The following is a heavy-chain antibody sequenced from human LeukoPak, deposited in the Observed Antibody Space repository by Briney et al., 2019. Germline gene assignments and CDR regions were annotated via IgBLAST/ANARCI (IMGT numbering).Heavy chain of an antibody. CDR1: GFTFSTFA. J-gene: IGHJ6*02. D-gene: IGHD5-12*01. V-gene: IGHV3-30-3*02. Sequence: GGSLRLSCAASGFTFSTFAMHWVRRAPGKGLEWVAVISYDGSNKYYADSVKGRFTISRDNSKNTLYLQMNSLRAEDTAVYYCAKTLNQPSYSGYGADYYYYGMDVWGQGTTVTVSS. CDR3: AKTLNQPSYSGYGADYYYYGMDV. CDR2: ISYDGSNK.